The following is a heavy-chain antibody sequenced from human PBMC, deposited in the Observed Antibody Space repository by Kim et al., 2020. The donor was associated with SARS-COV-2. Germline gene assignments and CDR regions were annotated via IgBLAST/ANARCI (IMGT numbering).Heavy chain of an antibody. J-gene: IGHJ4*02. V-gene: IGHV3-23*01. Sequence: GGSLRLSCEASGFTFSSHAMSWVRQAPGKGLEWVSAISGSGGSTFYADTVKGRFTISRDNSKNTLYLQMNSLRAEDTAVYYCAKDQTEWLRLLDYWGQGTLVTVSS. CDR2: ISGSGGST. CDR3: AKDQTEWLRLLDY. D-gene: IGHD5-12*01. CDR1: GFTFSSHA.